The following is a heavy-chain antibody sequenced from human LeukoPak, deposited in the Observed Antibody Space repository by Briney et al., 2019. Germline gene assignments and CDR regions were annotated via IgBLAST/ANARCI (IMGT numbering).Heavy chain of an antibody. CDR1: GGSISSYY. D-gene: IGHD6-19*01. CDR3: ATSSAVGGVKWFDP. Sequence: SETLSLTCTVSGGSISSYYWSWIRQTAGQGREWIGRIYTSGSTDYSPSLRGRVTISLDMSKNQLSLKLNSVTGADAAVYYCATSSAVGGVKWFDPWGQGTLVTVSS. J-gene: IGHJ5*02. CDR2: IYTSGST. V-gene: IGHV4-4*07.